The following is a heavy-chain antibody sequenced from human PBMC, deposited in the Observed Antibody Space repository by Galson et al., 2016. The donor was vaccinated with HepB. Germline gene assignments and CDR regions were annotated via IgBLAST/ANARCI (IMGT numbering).Heavy chain of an antibody. CDR1: GFTFNTYA. D-gene: IGHD3-9*01. Sequence: SLRLSCAAYGFTFNTYAMHWVRKPPGKGLEWVAVISSDGRDKKYAESLQGRITTTSHKSNNTPYQQMNSLRAKDTALYYCAWTTIQYFDWSPVDYWGQGTLVTVPS. CDR2: ISSDGRDK. CDR3: AWTTIQYFDWSPVDY. J-gene: IGHJ4*02. V-gene: IGHV3-30*04.